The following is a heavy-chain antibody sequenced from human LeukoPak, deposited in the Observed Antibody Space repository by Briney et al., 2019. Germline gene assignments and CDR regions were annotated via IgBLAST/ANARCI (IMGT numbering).Heavy chain of an antibody. J-gene: IGHJ3*02. CDR1: GGSISSYC. CDR3: ARETYYYDSSGYYYSAAFDI. Sequence: ETLSLTCTVSGGSISSYCWNWIRQPAGKGLEWMWRIYTSGTTNYNPSLKSRLTMSVDTSNHQFSLKLSSVTAADTAVYYCARETYYYDSSGYYYSAAFDIWGQGTMVTVSS. V-gene: IGHV4-4*07. CDR2: IYTSGTT. D-gene: IGHD3-22*01.